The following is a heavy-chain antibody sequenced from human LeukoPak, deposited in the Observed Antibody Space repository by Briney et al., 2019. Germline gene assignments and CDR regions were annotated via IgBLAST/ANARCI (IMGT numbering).Heavy chain of an antibody. V-gene: IGHV3-48*03. CDR1: GFTFSSYE. Sequence: PGGSLRLSCAASGFTFSSYEMNWVRQAPGKGPEWVSYISSSGSTIYYADSVKGRFTISRDNAKNSLYLRMNSLRAEDTAVYYCAPLSGSYFGDDAFDIWGQGTMVTVSS. D-gene: IGHD1-26*01. J-gene: IGHJ3*02. CDR3: APLSGSYFGDDAFDI. CDR2: ISSSGSTI.